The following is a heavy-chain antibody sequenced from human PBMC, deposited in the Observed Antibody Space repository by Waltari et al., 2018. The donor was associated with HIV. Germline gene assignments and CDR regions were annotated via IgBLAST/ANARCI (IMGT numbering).Heavy chain of an antibody. J-gene: IGHJ5*01. CDR1: GFTFGSHA. CDR2: ISGSGSTT. Sequence: EVPLLESGGGLVQPGGSLRLSGPAPGFTFGSHAMSWVRQAPGKGLQWVSIISGSGSTTYSADSVKGRVTISRDNSENTLYLQINSLRAEDTAVYYCAKGAFDMVVVSALDSWGHGTLVTVSS. CDR3: AKGAFDMVVVSALDS. V-gene: IGHV3-23*01. D-gene: IGHD2-21*01.